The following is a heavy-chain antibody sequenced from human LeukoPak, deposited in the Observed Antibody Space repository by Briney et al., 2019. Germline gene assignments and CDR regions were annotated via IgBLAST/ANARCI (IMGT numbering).Heavy chain of an antibody. V-gene: IGHV3-73*01. D-gene: IGHD2-15*01. CDR3: TRDRGTYYWFDP. CDR2: IDKKDNLYAT. Sequence: PGGSPSLSCVASGFTFSGSGVHWGRQSSGKGLEWVGHIDKKDNLYATAYAESVKGRFTISRDDSKDTAFLHMDSLKTEDTALYYCTRDRGTYYWFDPWGQATMLAVCS. J-gene: IGHJ5*02. CDR1: GFTFSGSG.